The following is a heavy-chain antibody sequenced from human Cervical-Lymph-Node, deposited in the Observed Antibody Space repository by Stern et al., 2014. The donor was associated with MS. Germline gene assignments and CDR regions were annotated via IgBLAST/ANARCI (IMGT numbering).Heavy chain of an antibody. J-gene: IGHJ4*02. Sequence: QVQLVESGPGLVKPSGTLSLTCAVSGGSISSSNWWSWVRQPPGKGLEGLGEIYHSGSTNYNPSLKSRFTKSVDKSKNQFSLKLSSVTAADTAVYYCARDEYSYGTVYDYWGQGTLVTVSS. CDR2: IYHSGST. V-gene: IGHV4-4*02. D-gene: IGHD5-18*01. CDR1: GGSISSSNW. CDR3: ARDEYSYGTVYDY.